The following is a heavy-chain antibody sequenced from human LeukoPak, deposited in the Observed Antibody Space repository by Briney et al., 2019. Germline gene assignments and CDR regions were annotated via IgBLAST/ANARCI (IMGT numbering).Heavy chain of an antibody. CDR2: ISYDGSRK. CDR1: GFTFSSYT. CDR3: ARDGKDYGDYVFDY. V-gene: IGHV3-30-3*01. J-gene: IGHJ4*02. Sequence: GRSLRLSCAVSGFTFSSYTMHWVRQAPGKGLEWVAFISYDGSRKYYADSVKGRFTISRDNAKNSLYLQMNSLRAEDTAVYYCARDGKDYGDYVFDYWGQGTLVTVSS. D-gene: IGHD4-17*01.